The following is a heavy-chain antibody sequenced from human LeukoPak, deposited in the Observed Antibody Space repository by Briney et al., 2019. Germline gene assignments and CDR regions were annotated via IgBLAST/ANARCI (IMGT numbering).Heavy chain of an antibody. CDR1: GFTFSSYT. CDR3: AREGDIVLMSAFDI. V-gene: IGHV3-30*04. CDR2: ISYDGNNK. D-gene: IGHD2-8*01. J-gene: IGHJ3*02. Sequence: GGSLRLSCVASGFTFSSYTMHWVRQAPGKGLEWVAVISYDGNNKYYADSAQGRFTISRDNSKNTMHLQMNSLRAEDTAVYYCAREGDIVLMSAFDIWGQGTMVTVSS.